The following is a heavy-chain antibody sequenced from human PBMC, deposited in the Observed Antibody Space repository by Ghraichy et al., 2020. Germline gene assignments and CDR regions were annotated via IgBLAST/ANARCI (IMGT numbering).Heavy chain of an antibody. CDR1: GFTFSSYS. D-gene: IGHD5-24*01. Sequence: GGSLRLSCADSGFTFSSYSMNWVRQAPGKGLEWVSSISSSSSYIYYADSVKGRFTISRDNAKNSLYLQMNSLRAEDTAVYYCARAEAEIDAFDIWGQGTMVTVSS. CDR2: ISSSSSYI. J-gene: IGHJ3*02. CDR3: ARAEAEIDAFDI. V-gene: IGHV3-21*01.